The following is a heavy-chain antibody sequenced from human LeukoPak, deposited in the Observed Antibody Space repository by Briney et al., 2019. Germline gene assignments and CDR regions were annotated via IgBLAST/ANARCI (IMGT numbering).Heavy chain of an antibody. V-gene: IGHV3-48*03. Sequence: GGSLRLSCAASGLTFSIYEMNWVRQAPGKGLEWVSYISSSGDMIYYADSVKGRFTISRDSAKKSVYLQMKSLRDEDTAVYYCATSPRSTGRVFNYWGQGTLVAVSS. CDR2: ISSSGDMI. J-gene: IGHJ4*02. D-gene: IGHD1-1*01. CDR1: GLTFSIYE. CDR3: ATSPRSTGRVFNY.